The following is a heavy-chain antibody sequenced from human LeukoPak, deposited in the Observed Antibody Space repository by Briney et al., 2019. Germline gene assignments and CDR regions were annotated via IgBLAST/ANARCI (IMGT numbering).Heavy chain of an antibody. D-gene: IGHD6-13*01. CDR1: GFTFSTYN. CDR2: ISSISIYI. CDR3: ARVLYTSSLNWFDP. J-gene: IGHJ5*02. V-gene: IGHV3-21*05. Sequence: GGSLRLSCAASGFTFSTYNMNWVRQAPGKGLEWVSYISSISIYISYAASAKGRFTISRDNAKNALYLQMSSLRAEDTAVYYCARVLYTSSLNWFDPWGQGTLVTVSS.